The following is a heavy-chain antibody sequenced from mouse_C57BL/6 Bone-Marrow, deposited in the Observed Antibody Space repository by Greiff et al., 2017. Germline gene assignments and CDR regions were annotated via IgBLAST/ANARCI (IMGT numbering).Heavy chain of an antibody. J-gene: IGHJ3*01. CDR2: INPNNGGT. CDR3: ARGNDLGFAD. Sequence: VQLQQSGPELVKPGASVKISCKASGYTFTDYNMDWVKQSHGKSLEWIGDINPNNGGTIYNQKFKGKATLTVDKSSSTAYMELRSLTSEDTAVYYGARGNDLGFADWGQGTRVTVSA. CDR1: GYTFTDYN. V-gene: IGHV1-18*01.